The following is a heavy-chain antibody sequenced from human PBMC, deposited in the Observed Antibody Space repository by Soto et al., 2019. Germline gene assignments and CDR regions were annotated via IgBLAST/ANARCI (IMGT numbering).Heavy chain of an antibody. V-gene: IGHV1-2*04. D-gene: IGHD6-19*01. Sequence: ASVKVSCKASGYTFTGYYMHWVRQAPGQGLEWMGWINPNSGGTNYAQKFQGWVTMTRDTSISTAYMELSRLRSDDTAVYYCASAPISSGWYGYFQHWGQGTLVTVSS. J-gene: IGHJ1*01. CDR3: ASAPISSGWYGYFQH. CDR2: INPNSGGT. CDR1: GYTFTGYY.